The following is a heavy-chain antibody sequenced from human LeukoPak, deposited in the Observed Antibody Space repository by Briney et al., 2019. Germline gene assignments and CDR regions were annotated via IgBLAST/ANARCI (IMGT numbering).Heavy chain of an antibody. CDR3: ARGSCSSSSCYERLNGLDV. D-gene: IGHD2-2*01. J-gene: IGHJ6*02. CDR1: GFTFSNYD. Sequence: GGSLRLSCAASGFTFSNYDMHWVRHAAGKGLEWVSSIDAAGDTYYPGSVKGPFTISRENAKKSFYLQMNSLRAGDTAVYYCARGSCSSSSCYERLNGLDVWGQGTTVTVSS. V-gene: IGHV3-13*01. CDR2: IDAAGDT.